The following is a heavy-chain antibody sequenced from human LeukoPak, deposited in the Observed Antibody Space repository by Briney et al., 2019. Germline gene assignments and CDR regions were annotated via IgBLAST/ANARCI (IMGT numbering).Heavy chain of an antibody. CDR1: GFPFSFYS. J-gene: IGHJ4*02. D-gene: IGHD6-6*01. CDR2: ISSDGTNQ. CDR3: ATSYSSSSYDLDY. V-gene: IGHV3-30*09. Sequence: GGSLRLSCAASGFPFSFYSVHWVRQAPGKGLEWVAVISSDGTNQYFADFVKGRFAISRDKSKNTLFLHMNSLRPQDTAVYYCATSYSSSSYDLDYWGQGTLVTVSS.